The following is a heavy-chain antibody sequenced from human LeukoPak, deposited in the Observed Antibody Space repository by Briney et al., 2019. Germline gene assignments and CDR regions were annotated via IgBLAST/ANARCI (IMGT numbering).Heavy chain of an antibody. CDR3: AKDLIKGSSWSFYYMDV. V-gene: IGHV3-9*01. CDR1: GFTFDDYA. D-gene: IGHD6-13*01. Sequence: QAGGSLRLSCAASGFTFDDYAMHWVRQAPGKGLEWVSGISWNSGSIGYADSVKGRFTISRDNAKNSLYLQMHSLRAEDTALYYCAKDLIKGSSWSFYYMDVWGKGTTVTVPS. CDR2: ISWNSGSI. J-gene: IGHJ6*03.